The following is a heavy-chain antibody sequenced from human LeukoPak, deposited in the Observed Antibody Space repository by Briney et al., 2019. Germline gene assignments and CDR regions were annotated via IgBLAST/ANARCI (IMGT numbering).Heavy chain of an antibody. CDR3: ARGPWYDSSGYLDFDY. CDR2: INPNSGGT. J-gene: IGHJ4*02. D-gene: IGHD3-22*01. V-gene: IGHV1-2*02. CDR1: GYTFTGYY. Sequence: ASVKVSCKASGYTFTGYYMHWVRQAPGHGLEWMGWINPNSGGTNYAQKFQGRVTMTRDTSISTAYMELSRPRSDDTAVYSCARGPWYDSSGYLDFDYWGQGTLVTVSS.